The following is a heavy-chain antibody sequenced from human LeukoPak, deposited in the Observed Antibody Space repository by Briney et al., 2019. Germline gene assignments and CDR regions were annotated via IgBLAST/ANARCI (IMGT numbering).Heavy chain of an antibody. CDR1: GYSFTSYW. V-gene: IGHV5-51*01. Sequence: GESLKISCKGSGYSFTSYWNGWVRQMSGKGLEWMGIIYPGDSDTRYSPSFQGQVTISADKSNSTAYLQWSSLKASDTAMYYCARRYYYDSSGYEEVLIDYWGQGTLVTVSS. CDR2: IYPGDSDT. CDR3: ARRYYYDSSGYEEVLIDY. J-gene: IGHJ4*02. D-gene: IGHD3-22*01.